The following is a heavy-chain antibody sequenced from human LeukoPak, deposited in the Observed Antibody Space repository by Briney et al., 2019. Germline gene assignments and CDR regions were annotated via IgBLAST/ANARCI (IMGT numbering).Heavy chain of an antibody. CDR3: ARDPGYDIKSWYYYCMDV. CDR1: GGSIGRYY. J-gene: IGHJ6*04. D-gene: IGHD3-9*01. V-gene: IGHV4-59*12. CDR2: SYYSGSN. Sequence: SETLSLTCLVYGGSIGRYYWSWIRQPPGKGLGWVGYSYYSGSNNSHPSLMSKVHISVDTSKNQSSLKLSSVTTAHTAVYYVARDPGYDIKSWYYYCMDVWGKGTTVTVSS.